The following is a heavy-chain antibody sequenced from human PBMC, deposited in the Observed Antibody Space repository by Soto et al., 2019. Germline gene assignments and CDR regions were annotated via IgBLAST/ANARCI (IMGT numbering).Heavy chain of an antibody. CDR1: GGSISSGGYY. CDR3: ARELWLAAARTFDY. CDR2: IYYSGST. V-gene: IGHV4-31*03. Sequence: QVQLQESGPGLVKPSQTLSLTCTVSGGSISSGGYYWSWIRQHPGKGLEWIGYIYYSGSTYYNPSLKSRVTISVEPSKNQFSLKLSSVTAADTAVYYCARELWLAAARTFDYWGQGTLVTVSS. J-gene: IGHJ4*02. D-gene: IGHD6-13*01.